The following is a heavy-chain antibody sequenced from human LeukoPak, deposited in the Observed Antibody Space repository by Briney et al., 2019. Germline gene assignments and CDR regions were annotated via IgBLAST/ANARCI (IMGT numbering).Heavy chain of an antibody. J-gene: IGHJ4*02. CDR1: GFTFSTYG. Sequence: GGSLRLSCAASGFTFSTYGMNWVRQAPGKGLEWVAVVWYDGSNIHYVDSVKGRFTISRDNSKSTLYLQMNSLTAEDTAVYYCARGGYSETYYFDYWGQGTLVTVSS. V-gene: IGHV3-33*01. CDR3: ARGGYSETYYFDY. D-gene: IGHD1-26*01. CDR2: VWYDGSNI.